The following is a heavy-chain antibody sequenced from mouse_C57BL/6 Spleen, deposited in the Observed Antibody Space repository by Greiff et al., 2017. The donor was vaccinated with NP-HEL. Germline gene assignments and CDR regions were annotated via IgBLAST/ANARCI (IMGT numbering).Heavy chain of an antibody. D-gene: IGHD2-3*01. CDR1: GYTFTSYW. V-gene: IGHV1-72*01. CDR3: ARSYGGYYVNAWFAY. Sequence: VQLQQSGAELVKPGASVKLSCKASGYTFTSYWMHWVKQRPGRGLEWIGRIDPNSGGTKYNEKFKSKATLTVDKPSSTAYMQLSSLTSEDSAVYYCARSYGGYYVNAWFAYWGQRTLVTVSA. J-gene: IGHJ3*01. CDR2: IDPNSGGT.